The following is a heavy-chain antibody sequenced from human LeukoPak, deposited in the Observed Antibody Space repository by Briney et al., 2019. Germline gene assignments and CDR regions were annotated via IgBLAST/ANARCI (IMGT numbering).Heavy chain of an antibody. CDR3: ARDFSSSSTVYYYYYMDV. D-gene: IGHD6-6*01. CDR1: GGSINSRTYY. V-gene: IGHV4-39*07. Sequence: PSETLSLTCTVSGGSINSRTYYWGWIRQPPGKGLEWIGTIYYSGTTYYNPSLKSRDTISLDTSKNQFSLRLSSVTAADTAIYYCARDFSSSSTVYYYYYMDVWGKGTTVTVSS. J-gene: IGHJ6*03. CDR2: IYYSGTT.